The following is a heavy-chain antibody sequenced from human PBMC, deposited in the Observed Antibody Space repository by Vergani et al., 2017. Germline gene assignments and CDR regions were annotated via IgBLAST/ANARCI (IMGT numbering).Heavy chain of an antibody. J-gene: IGHJ4*02. V-gene: IGHV1-46*01. Sequence: QVQLVQSGAEVKKPGASVKVSCKASGYTFTSYYMHWVRQAPGQGLEWMGIINPSGGSTSYAQKFQGRVTMTRDTSTSTVYMELSSLRAEDTAVYYCAKVPPTSHTYYYDSSGAHGGYWGQGTLVTVSS. CDR2: INPSGGST. D-gene: IGHD3-22*01. CDR1: GYTFTSYY. CDR3: AKVPPTSHTYYYDSSGAHGGY.